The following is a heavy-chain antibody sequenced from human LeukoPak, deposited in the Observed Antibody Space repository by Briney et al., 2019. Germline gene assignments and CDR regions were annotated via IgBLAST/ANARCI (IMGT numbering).Heavy chain of an antibody. Sequence: GESLKISCKGSGYNFSKHWIGWVRQLPGKGLEWMGIIYPCDSDTRYSPSFQGQVTISADKSISTAYLQWSSLEASDTAMYYCARCDEWKLPSDAFNIWGQGKMATVS. D-gene: IGHD1-26*01. CDR2: IYPCDSDT. J-gene: IGHJ3*02. CDR1: GYNFSKHW. CDR3: ARCDEWKLPSDAFNI. V-gene: IGHV5-51*01.